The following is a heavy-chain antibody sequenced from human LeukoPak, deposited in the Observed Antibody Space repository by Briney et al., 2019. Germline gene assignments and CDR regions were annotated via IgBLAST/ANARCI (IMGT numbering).Heavy chain of an antibody. CDR3: AKEPDYYDSSGVSGEYFQH. CDR2: IRYDGSNK. J-gene: IGHJ1*01. CDR1: GFTFSSYG. D-gene: IGHD3-22*01. Sequence: GGSLRLSCAASGFTFSSYGMHWVRQAPGKGLEWVAFIRYDGSNKYYADSVKGRFTISRDNSKNTLYLQMNSLRAEVTTVYYCAKEPDYYDSSGVSGEYFQHWGQGTLVTVSS. V-gene: IGHV3-30*02.